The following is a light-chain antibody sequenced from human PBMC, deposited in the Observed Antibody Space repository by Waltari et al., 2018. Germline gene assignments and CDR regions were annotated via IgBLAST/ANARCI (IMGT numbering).Light chain of an antibody. Sequence: DIQMTQSPSSLSASVGDRVTITCRASQGINTDLAWYQHKPGKVPNLLIYAASTLQSGVPSRFSGSGAGTTVTLTISSLQPEDVATYYCQKYNNVPQPFGGGTKVEI. V-gene: IGKV1-27*01. CDR2: AAS. J-gene: IGKJ4*01. CDR3: QKYNNVPQP. CDR1: QGINTD.